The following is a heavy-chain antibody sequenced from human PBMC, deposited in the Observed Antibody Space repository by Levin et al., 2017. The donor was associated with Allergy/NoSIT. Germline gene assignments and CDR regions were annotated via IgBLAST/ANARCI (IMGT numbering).Heavy chain of an antibody. V-gene: IGHV4-4*07. CDR3: ARGSHYRVTTLKGSFDI. Sequence: PSETLSLTCTVSGGSISSYYWSWIRQPAGKRLEWIGRINTSGSTNYNPSLKSRVTMSVDTPKNQFSLKLSSVTAADTAVYFCARGSHYRVTTLKGSFDIWGQGTLVTVSP. J-gene: IGHJ3*02. D-gene: IGHD4-11*01. CDR2: INTSGST. CDR1: GGSISSYY.